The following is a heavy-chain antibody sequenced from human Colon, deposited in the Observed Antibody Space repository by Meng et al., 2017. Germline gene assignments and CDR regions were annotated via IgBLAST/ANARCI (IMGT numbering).Heavy chain of an antibody. CDR1: GFSVSSDF. CDR3: ANRFV. D-gene: IGHD3-3*01. V-gene: IGHV3-66*02. CDR2: IHSSAGT. Sequence: RLGGSGGGLVQPGGSLRLSCAVSGFSVSSDFMIWVRQAPGKGLEWVSMIHSSAGTFFADSVKGRFTVSTDNSKNTLYLQMNSLRIEDTAVYHCANRFVWGLGTLVTVSS. J-gene: IGHJ4*02.